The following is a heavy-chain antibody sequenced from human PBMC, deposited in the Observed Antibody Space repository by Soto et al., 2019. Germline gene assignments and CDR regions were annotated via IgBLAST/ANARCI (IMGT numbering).Heavy chain of an antibody. V-gene: IGHV1-3*01. CDR1: GYTFTKYA. Sequence: ASVKVSCKASGYTFTKYAMNWVRQAPGLRLEWMGWINGGNGNTEYSRKFQGRVTFTRNTSASTAYMELSSLGSEDTAVYHCARSLEDSWSHNWFDYWGQGTLVTSPQ. CDR3: ARSLEDSWSHNWFDY. CDR2: INGGNGNT. D-gene: IGHD6-13*01. J-gene: IGHJ5*01.